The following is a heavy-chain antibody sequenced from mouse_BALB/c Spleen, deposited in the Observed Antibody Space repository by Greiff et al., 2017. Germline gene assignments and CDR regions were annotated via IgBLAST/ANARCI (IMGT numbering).Heavy chain of an antibody. D-gene: IGHD4-1*01. Sequence: EVKLMESGPSLVKPSQTLSLTCSVTGDSITSGYWNWIRKFPGNKLEYMGYISYSGSTYYNPSLKSRISITRDTSKNQYYLQLNSVTTEDTATYYCATLTGTSHWYFDVWGAGTTVTVSS. J-gene: IGHJ1*01. CDR3: ATLTGTSHWYFDV. V-gene: IGHV3-8*02. CDR1: GDSITSGY. CDR2: ISYSGST.